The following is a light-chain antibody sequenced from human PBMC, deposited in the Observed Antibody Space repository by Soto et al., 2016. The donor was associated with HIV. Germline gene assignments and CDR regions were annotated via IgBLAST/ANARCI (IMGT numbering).Light chain of an antibody. CDR3: QQYYSTPRT. V-gene: IGKV1-5*03. Sequence: DIQMTQSPSTLSASVGDRVTITCRASQSFSSWLAWYQQKPGKAPKLLIYKASTLESGVPSRFSGSGSGTEFTLTISSLQPDDFATYYCQQYYSTPRTFGQGTKLEIK. CDR1: QSFSSW. J-gene: IGKJ2*01. CDR2: KAS.